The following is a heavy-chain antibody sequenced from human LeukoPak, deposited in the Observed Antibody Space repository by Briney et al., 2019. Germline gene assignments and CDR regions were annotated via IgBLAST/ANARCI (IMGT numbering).Heavy chain of an antibody. D-gene: IGHD1-26*01. Sequence: PGGSLRLSCAASGFTFSSYEMNWVRQAPGKGLEWVSSISSSSSYIYYADSVKGRFTISRDNAKNSLYLQMNSLRAEDTAVYYCAKDRVGVHDYWGQGTLVTVSS. J-gene: IGHJ4*02. V-gene: IGHV3-21*04. CDR3: AKDRVGVHDY. CDR2: ISSSSSYI. CDR1: GFTFSSYE.